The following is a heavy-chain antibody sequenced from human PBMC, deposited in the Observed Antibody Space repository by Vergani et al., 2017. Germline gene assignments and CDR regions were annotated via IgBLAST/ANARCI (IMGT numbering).Heavy chain of an antibody. CDR1: GFSLSTSGVG. Sequence: QITLKESGPTLVKPTQTLTLTCTFSGFSLSTSGVGVGWIRQPPGKALEWLALIYWNDDKRYSPSLKSRLTITKDTSKNQVVLTMTNMDPVDTATYYCAHIVRRGSYYYYYMDVWGKGTTVTVSS. CDR2: IYWNDDK. CDR3: AHIVRRGSYYYYYMDV. V-gene: IGHV2-5*01. J-gene: IGHJ6*03. D-gene: IGHD1-26*01.